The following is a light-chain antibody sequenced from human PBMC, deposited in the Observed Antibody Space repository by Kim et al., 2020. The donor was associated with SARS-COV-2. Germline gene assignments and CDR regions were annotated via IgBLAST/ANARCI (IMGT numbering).Light chain of an antibody. CDR1: SSDVGGYNY. J-gene: IGLJ2*01. V-gene: IGLV2-14*04. CDR3: SSCTSSSTVI. Sequence: GQSITISCTGTSSDVGGYNYVSWYQQDPGKAPKLMIYDVSSRPSGVSNRFSGSKSGNTASLTISGLQAEDEADYYCSSCTSSSTVIFGGGTQLTVL. CDR2: DVS.